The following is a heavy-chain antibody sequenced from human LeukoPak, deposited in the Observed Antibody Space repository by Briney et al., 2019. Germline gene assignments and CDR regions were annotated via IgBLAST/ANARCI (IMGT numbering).Heavy chain of an antibody. D-gene: IGHD1-1*01. CDR1: GFTFSSYS. CDR3: ARDQNNWNEKDC. CDR2: ISSSSSYI. Sequence: GGSLRLSCAASGFTFSSYSMNWVRQAPGKGLEWVSSISSSSSYIYYADSVKGRFTISRDNAKNSLYLQMNSLRAEDTAVYYCARDQNNWNEKDCWGQGTLVTVSS. J-gene: IGHJ4*02. V-gene: IGHV3-21*01.